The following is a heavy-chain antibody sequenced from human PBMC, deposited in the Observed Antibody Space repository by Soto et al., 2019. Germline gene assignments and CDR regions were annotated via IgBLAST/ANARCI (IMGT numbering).Heavy chain of an antibody. Sequence: SVKVSCKASGGTFSSYAISWVRQAPGQGLEWMGGIIPIFGTANYAQKFQGRVTITADESTSTAYMELSSLRSEDTAVYYCARTAVVATAPFDYWGQGTLVTVSS. CDR3: ARTAVVATAPFDY. CDR2: IIPIFGTA. D-gene: IGHD2-21*02. J-gene: IGHJ4*02. V-gene: IGHV1-69*13. CDR1: GGTFSSYA.